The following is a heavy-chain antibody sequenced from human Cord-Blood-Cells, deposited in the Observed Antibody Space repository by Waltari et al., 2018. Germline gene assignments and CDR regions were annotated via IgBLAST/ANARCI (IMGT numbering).Heavy chain of an antibody. CDR1: GFTFSSYC. CDR2: IKQDGSEK. V-gene: IGHV3-7*01. CDR3: ARVPRLHDAFDI. D-gene: IGHD2-21*02. J-gene: IGHJ3*02. Sequence: GESGGGLVQPGGSLRLSCAASGFTFSSYCMSWVRQAPGKGLEWVANIKQDGSEKYYVDSVKGRFTISRDNAKNSLYLQMNSLRAEDTAVYYCARVPRLHDAFDIWGQGTMVTVSS.